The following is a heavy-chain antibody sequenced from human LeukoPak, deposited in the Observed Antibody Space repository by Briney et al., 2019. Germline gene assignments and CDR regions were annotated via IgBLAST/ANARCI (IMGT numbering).Heavy chain of an antibody. CDR1: GGSISSYY. CDR3: ARRTALGDALGDVFDI. J-gene: IGHJ3*02. Sequence: PSETLSLTCNVSGGSISSYYWSWIRQPPGKGLEWIGYIYFTGSTNYTPSLKSRVTISVDTSKNQFSPKLSSVTAADTAVYFCARRTALGDALGDVFDIWGQGTMVTVSS. D-gene: IGHD3-10*01. V-gene: IGHV4-59*01. CDR2: IYFTGST.